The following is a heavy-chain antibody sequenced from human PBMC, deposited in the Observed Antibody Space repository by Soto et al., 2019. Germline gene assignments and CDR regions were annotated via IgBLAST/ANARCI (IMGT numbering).Heavy chain of an antibody. CDR1: GGSFSGYY. J-gene: IGHJ6*02. CDR3: ARRGLRFLEWFYYYYGMDV. Sequence: TSETLSLTCAVYGGSFSGYYWSWIRQPPGKGLEWIGEINHSGSTNYNPSLKSRVTISVDTSKNQFSLKLSSVTAADTAVYYCARRGLRFLEWFYYYYGMDVWGQGTTVTVSS. D-gene: IGHD3-3*01. CDR2: INHSGST. V-gene: IGHV4-34*01.